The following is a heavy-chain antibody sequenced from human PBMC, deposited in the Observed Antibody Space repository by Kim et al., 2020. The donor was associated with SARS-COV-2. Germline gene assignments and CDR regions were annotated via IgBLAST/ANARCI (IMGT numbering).Heavy chain of an antibody. V-gene: IGHV3-7*01. CDR3: VRGPEWDTAADS. J-gene: IGHJ4*02. D-gene: IGHD1-26*01. Sequence: YVDSVKGRLTISRDNAKSSLYLQMDSLRVEDTALYYGVRGPEWDTAADSWGQGTQVTVSS.